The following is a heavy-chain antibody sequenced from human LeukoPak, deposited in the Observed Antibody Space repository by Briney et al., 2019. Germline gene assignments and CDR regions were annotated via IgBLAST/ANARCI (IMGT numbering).Heavy chain of an antibody. CDR3: ARDPEPYYDSSGYWVY. CDR2: ISAYNGNT. CDR1: GYTFTSYG. Sequence: VASVNVSCKASGYTFTSYGISWVRQAPGQGLEWMGWISAYNGNTNYAQKLQGRVTMTTDTSTSTAYMELRSLRSDDTAVYYCARDPEPYYDSSGYWVYWGQGTLVTVSS. D-gene: IGHD3-22*01. V-gene: IGHV1-18*01. J-gene: IGHJ4*02.